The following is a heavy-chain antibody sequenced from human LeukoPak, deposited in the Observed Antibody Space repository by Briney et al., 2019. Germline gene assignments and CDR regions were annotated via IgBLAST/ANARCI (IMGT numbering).Heavy chain of an antibody. CDR1: GFTFSSYE. V-gene: IGHV3-48*03. CDR2: ISSSGSTI. Sequence: GGSLRLSCAASGFTFSSYEMNWVRQAPGKGLEWVSYISSSGSTIYYADSVKGRFTISRDDAKNSLYLQMNSLRAEDTAVYYCATDLAVAGTGLRYWGQGTLVTVSS. CDR3: ATDLAVAGTGLRY. J-gene: IGHJ4*02. D-gene: IGHD6-19*01.